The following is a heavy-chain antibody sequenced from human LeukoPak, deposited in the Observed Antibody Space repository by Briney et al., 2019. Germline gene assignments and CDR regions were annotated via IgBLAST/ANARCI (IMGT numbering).Heavy chain of an antibody. Sequence: GGSLRLSCAASGFTVSSNYMSWVRQAPGKGLEWVSSISSSSSYIYYADSVKGRFTISRDNAKNSLYLQMNSLRAEDTAVYYCARGGTRASGSYYGYWGQGTLVTVSS. V-gene: IGHV3-21*01. CDR2: ISSSSSYI. CDR1: GFTVSSNY. J-gene: IGHJ4*02. CDR3: ARGGTRASGSYYGY. D-gene: IGHD1-26*01.